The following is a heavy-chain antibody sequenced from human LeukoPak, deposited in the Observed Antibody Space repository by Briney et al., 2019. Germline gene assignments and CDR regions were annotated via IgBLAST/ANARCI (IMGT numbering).Heavy chain of an antibody. CDR1: GFTFSSFE. CDR2: ISNDGTTI. Sequence: PGGSLRLSCAASGFTFSSFEMNWVRQAPGKGLEWISYISNDGTTIYYADSVQGRFTISRDNSKNTLYLQMNSLRAEDTAVYYCARGLDSSGYCHDYWGQGTLVTVSS. V-gene: IGHV3-48*03. J-gene: IGHJ4*02. CDR3: ARGLDSSGYCHDY. D-gene: IGHD3-22*01.